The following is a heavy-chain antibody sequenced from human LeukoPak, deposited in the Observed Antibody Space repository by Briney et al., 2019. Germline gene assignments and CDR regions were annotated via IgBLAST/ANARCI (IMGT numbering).Heavy chain of an antibody. CDR1: GGSFSGYY. J-gene: IGHJ4*02. CDR3: ARGGGVGSTSLDY. CDR2: INHSGST. V-gene: IGHV4-34*01. Sequence: SETLSLTCAVYGGSFSGYYWSWIRQPPGKGLEWIGEINHSGSTNYNPSLKSRVTISVDTSKNQFSLKVDALTAADTAIYYCARGGGVGSTSLDYWGQGILVTVSS. D-gene: IGHD3-16*01.